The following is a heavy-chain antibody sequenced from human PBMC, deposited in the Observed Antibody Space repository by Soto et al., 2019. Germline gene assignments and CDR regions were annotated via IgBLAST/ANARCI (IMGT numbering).Heavy chain of an antibody. J-gene: IGHJ4*02. Sequence: PGGSLRLSCAASGFTFRNYWMHWVRQAPGKGLVWVSRISDYGRVNYADSVEGRFTISRDDGKSELYLQMSSLRLEDTAVYYCARGGVEPFDYWGQGALVTVS. CDR2: ISDYGRV. CDR3: ARGGVEPFDY. V-gene: IGHV3-74*01. D-gene: IGHD3-3*01. CDR1: GFTFRNYW.